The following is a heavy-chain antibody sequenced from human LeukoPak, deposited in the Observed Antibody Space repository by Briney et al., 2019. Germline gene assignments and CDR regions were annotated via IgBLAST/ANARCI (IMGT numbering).Heavy chain of an antibody. D-gene: IGHD3-22*01. CDR1: GYTFTGYY. CDR2: INPNSGGT. V-gene: IGHV1-2*02. CDR3: ARDYYDSSGYYRALFDY. J-gene: IGHJ4*02. Sequence: GASVKVSCKASGYTFTGYYMHWVRQAPGQGLEWMGWINPNSGGTNYAQKFQGRVTMTRDTSISTAYMELSRLRSDDTAVYYCARDYYDSSGYYRALFDYWGQGTLVTVSS.